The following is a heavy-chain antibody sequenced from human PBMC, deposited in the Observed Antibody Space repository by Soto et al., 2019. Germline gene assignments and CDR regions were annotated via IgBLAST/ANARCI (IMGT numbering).Heavy chain of an antibody. D-gene: IGHD3-22*01. CDR2: IYSGGST. Sequence: EVQLVESGGGLIQPGGSLRLSCAASGFTVSSNYMSWVRQAPGKGLEWVSVIYSGGSTYYADSVKGRFTISRDNSKNTRYLQMNSLRAEDTAVYYCARDRVESGYPEYFQHWGQGTRVTVSS. V-gene: IGHV3-53*01. J-gene: IGHJ1*01. CDR3: ARDRVESGYPEYFQH. CDR1: GFTVSSNY.